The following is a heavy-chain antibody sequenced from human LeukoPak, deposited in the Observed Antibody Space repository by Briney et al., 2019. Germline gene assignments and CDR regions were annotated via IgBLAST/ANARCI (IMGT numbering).Heavy chain of an antibody. V-gene: IGHV1-18*01. CDR1: GYTFTSYG. J-gene: IGHJ5*02. D-gene: IGHD2-15*01. CDR3: ARGPNSVYCSGGSCYLGVFWFDP. CDR2: ISAYSGNT. Sequence: ASVKVSCKASGYTFTSYGISWVRQAPGQGLEWMGWISAYSGNTNYAQKLQGRVTMTTDTSTSTAYMELRSLRSDDTAVYYCARGPNSVYCSGGSCYLGVFWFDPWSQGTLVTVSS.